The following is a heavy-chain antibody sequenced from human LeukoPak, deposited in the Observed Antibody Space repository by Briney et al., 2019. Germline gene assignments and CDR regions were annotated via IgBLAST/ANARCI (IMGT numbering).Heavy chain of an antibody. V-gene: IGHV3-11*01. CDR2: ISGGGGAI. CDR3: AREDGYKGPFDF. CDR1: EFTLSAYY. Sequence: GGSLRLSCVAAEFTLSAYYMTWIRQAPGKGLEWVSSISGGGGAIYYSDSVKGRFTISRDNAKNSLFLQMNGLRVEDTAVYYCAREDGYKGPFDFWGQGTLVTVSS. D-gene: IGHD5-24*01. J-gene: IGHJ4*02.